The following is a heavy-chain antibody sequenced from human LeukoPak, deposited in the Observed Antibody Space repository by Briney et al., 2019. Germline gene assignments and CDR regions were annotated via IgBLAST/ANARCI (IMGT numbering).Heavy chain of an antibody. CDR3: AREVRRAGRSEKSDY. D-gene: IGHD1-1*01. CDR1: GYTFISYG. CDR2: ISAYNGHT. V-gene: IGHV1-18*04. Sequence: ASVKVSCKASGYTFISYGISWVRQAPGQGLEWMGGISAYNGHTNYAQKLQGRVTMTTDTSTSTAYMELRSLRSDDTAVYYCAREVRRAGRSEKSDYWGQGTLVTVSS. J-gene: IGHJ4*02.